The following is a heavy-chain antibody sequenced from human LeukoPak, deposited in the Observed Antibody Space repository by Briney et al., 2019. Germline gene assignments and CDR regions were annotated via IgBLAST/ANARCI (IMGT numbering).Heavy chain of an antibody. CDR2: IIPIFGTA. CDR1: GGTFSSYA. CDR3: ATSRGGGYSYGYPFDS. D-gene: IGHD5-18*01. V-gene: IGHV1-69*05. Sequence: ASVKVSCKASGGTFSSYAFSWVRQAPGQGLEWLGGIIPIFGTANYAQKFQGRVTITTDESTSTAYMDLSSLRSEDTAVYYCATSRGGGYSYGYPFDSWGRGTLVTVSS. J-gene: IGHJ4*02.